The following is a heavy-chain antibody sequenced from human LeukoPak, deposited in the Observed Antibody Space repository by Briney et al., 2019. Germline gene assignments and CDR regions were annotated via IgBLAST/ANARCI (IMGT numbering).Heavy chain of an antibody. J-gene: IGHJ4*02. CDR3: AREYDSRARFDS. V-gene: IGHV3-48*01. Sequence: GGSLRLSCVGSGDSFIRHTMIWVRRAPGKGLEWIAYISISGSPIYYADSVKGRFTVSRDNARTSLFLHMNSLRAEDTAVYYCAREYDSRARFDSWGQGTLVTVSS. D-gene: IGHD6-13*01. CDR1: GDSFIRHT. CDR2: ISISGSPI.